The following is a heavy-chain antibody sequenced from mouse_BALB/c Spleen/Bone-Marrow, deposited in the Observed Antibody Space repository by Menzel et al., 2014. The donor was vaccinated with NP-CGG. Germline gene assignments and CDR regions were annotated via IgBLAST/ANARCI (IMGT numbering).Heavy chain of an antibody. CDR2: IYPGNVNT. CDR1: GYTFTSYY. D-gene: IGHD2-14*01. CDR3: ARGGYDGAWFAY. V-gene: IGHV1S56*01. J-gene: IGHJ3*01. Sequence: VQLQQSGPELVKPGASARISCKASGYTFTSYYIHWVKQRPGQGLEWIGWIYPGNVNTNYNEKFEGKATLTADKSSSTAYMQLSSLTSEDSAVYFCARGGYDGAWFAYWGQGTLVTVSA.